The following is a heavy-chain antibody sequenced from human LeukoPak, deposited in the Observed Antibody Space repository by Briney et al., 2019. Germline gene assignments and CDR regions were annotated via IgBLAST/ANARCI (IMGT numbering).Heavy chain of an antibody. CDR3: AKVVRGYYYDSSGYYYFDY. V-gene: IGHV3-23*01. Sequence: GGSLRLSCAASGFTFSSYAMSWVRQAPGKGLEWVSAISGSGGSTYYADSVKGRFTISRDNSKNTLYLQVNSLRAEDTAVYYCAKVVRGYYYDSSGYYYFDYWGQGTLVTVSS. J-gene: IGHJ4*02. D-gene: IGHD3-22*01. CDR2: ISGSGGST. CDR1: GFTFSSYA.